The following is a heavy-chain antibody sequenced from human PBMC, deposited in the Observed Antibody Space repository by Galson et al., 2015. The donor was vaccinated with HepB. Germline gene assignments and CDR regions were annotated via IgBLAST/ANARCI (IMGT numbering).Heavy chain of an antibody. CDR2: IYHTGGT. CDR3: ARSQAFGDPPDV. J-gene: IGHJ6*02. D-gene: IGHD3-10*01. CDR1: GGSINGYY. V-gene: IGHV4-59*01. Sequence: ETLSLTCAVSGGSINGYYWTWIGQPPGKALEFIGFIYHTGGTGYNPSVKSRVTISVDTAKRQISLRLTSVTAADTAVYYCARSQAFGDPPDVWGQGTTVTVSS.